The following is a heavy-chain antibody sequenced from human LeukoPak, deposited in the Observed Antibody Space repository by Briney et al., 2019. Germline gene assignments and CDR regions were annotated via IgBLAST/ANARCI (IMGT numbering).Heavy chain of an antibody. CDR3: AVYYYDSSGDAFDI. CDR2: INNSGST. V-gene: IGHV4-34*01. J-gene: IGHJ3*02. CDR1: GGSFSGYY. D-gene: IGHD3-22*01. Sequence: PSETLSLTCAVYGGSFSGYYWSWIRQPPGKGLEWIGEINNSGSTNYNPSLKSRVTISVDTSKNQFSLKLSSVTAADTAVYYCAVYYYDSSGDAFDIWGQGTMVTVSS.